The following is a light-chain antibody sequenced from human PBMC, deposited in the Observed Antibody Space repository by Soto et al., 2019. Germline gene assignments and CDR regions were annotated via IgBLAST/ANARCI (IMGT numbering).Light chain of an antibody. CDR1: QSVGYN. J-gene: IGKJ3*01. CDR3: QQYNAWPPIFT. CDR2: ATS. Sequence: ERVMTQSPATLSVSPGERATLSCRASQSVGYNLAWYQQKPGQAPRLLIYATSTRATGIPARFSGSGSGTEFTLTISSLQSEDFAVYYCQQYNAWPPIFTFGPGNKVDIK. V-gene: IGKV3-15*01.